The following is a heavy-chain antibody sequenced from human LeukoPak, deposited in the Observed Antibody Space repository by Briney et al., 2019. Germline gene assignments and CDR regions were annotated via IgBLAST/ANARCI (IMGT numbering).Heavy chain of an antibody. CDR1: GFTFSSYA. V-gene: IGHV3-23*01. CDR3: AKPRLYYDSSGYIY. D-gene: IGHD3-22*01. CDR2: ISGSGGST. J-gene: IGHJ4*02. Sequence: PGGSLRLSCAASGFTFSSYAMSWVRQAPGKGLEWVPAISGSGGSTYYADSVKGRFTISRDNSKNTLYLQMNSLRAEDTAVYYCAKPRLYYDSSGYIYWGQGTLVTVSS.